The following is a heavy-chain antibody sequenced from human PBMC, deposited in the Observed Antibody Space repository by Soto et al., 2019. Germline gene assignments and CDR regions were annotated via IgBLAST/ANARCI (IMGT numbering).Heavy chain of an antibody. CDR2: ISGSGGST. V-gene: IGHV3-23*01. D-gene: IGHD2-15*01. CDR1: GFTFSSYA. CDR3: AKGPPPVEMATRGSAFDI. J-gene: IGHJ3*02. Sequence: GGSLRLSCAASGFTFSSYAMSWVRQAPGKGLEWVSAISGSGGSTYYADSVKGRFTISRDNSKNTLYLQMNSLRAEDAAVYYRAKGPPPVEMATRGSAFDIWGQGTMVTVSS.